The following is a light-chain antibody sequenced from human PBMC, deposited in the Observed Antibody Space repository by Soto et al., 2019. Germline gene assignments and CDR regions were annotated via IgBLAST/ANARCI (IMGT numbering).Light chain of an antibody. CDR3: QQRSNWPSFT. CDR2: DAS. Sequence: EIVLTQSPATLSLSPGERATLSCRASQSVSSYLAWYQQKPGQAPRLLIYDASNRATGIPARFSGSGSGTAFTLTINSLEPEDFAVYYCQQRSNWPSFTFGPGTKVDIK. J-gene: IGKJ3*01. V-gene: IGKV3-11*01. CDR1: QSVSSY.